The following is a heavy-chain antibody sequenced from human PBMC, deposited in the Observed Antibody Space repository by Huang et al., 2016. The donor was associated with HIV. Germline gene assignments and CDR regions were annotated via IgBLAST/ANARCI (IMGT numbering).Heavy chain of an antibody. V-gene: IGHV4-39*01. CDR1: GGPISSISFY. CDR2: IYYSGSP. Sequence: QLQLQESGPGLVKPSETLSLTCTVSGGPISSISFYWGWIRQPPGKGLGWIGNIYYSGSPYDDPSLKSRVIISVDTSKNQFSLKLSSVTAADTAVYYCARHPQRGDGYYSYYYYMDVWGKGTTVTVSS. J-gene: IGHJ6*03. CDR3: ARHPQRGDGYYSYYYYMDV. D-gene: IGHD3-10*01.